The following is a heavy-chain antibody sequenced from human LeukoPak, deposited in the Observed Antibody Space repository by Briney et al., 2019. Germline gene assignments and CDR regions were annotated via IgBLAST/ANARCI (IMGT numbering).Heavy chain of an antibody. V-gene: IGHV4-31*03. CDR2: IYYSGST. Sequence: SETLSLSYTVSGGSIISGGYYWSCIRQHPGKGLEWIGYIYYSGSTYYNPSLKSRVTISVDTSKNQFSLKLSSVTAADTAVYYCARHSGSGSYYYPIDYWGQGTLVTVSS. CDR3: ARHSGSGSYYYPIDY. D-gene: IGHD3-10*01. CDR1: GGSIISGGYY. J-gene: IGHJ4*02.